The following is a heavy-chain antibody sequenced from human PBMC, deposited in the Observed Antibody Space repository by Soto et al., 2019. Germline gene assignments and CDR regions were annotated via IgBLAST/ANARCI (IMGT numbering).Heavy chain of an antibody. V-gene: IGHV1-8*01. CDR1: GYSFTSYD. CDR3: ARGVGSGSYYNQYNWFDP. D-gene: IGHD3-10*01. Sequence: ASVKVSCKASGYSFTSYDINWVRQATGQGLEWMGWMNPNSGNTGYAQKVQGRVTMTTDTSTSTAYMELRSLRSDDTAVYYCARGVGSGSYYNQYNWFDPWGQGTQVTVSS. J-gene: IGHJ5*02. CDR2: MNPNSGNT.